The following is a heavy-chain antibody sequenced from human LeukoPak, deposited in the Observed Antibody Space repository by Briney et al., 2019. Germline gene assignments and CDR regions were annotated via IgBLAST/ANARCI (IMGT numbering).Heavy chain of an antibody. CDR1: GFTFSSYA. CDR2: ISYDGSNK. CDR3: ARDRLPYSSGWRTFDY. V-gene: IGHV3-30-3*01. Sequence: GGSLRLSCAASGFTFSSYAMHWVRQAPGKGLEWVAVISYDGSNKYYADSVKGRFTISRDNSKNTLYLQMNSLRAEDTAVYYCARDRLPYSSGWRTFDYWGQGTLVTVSS. J-gene: IGHJ4*02. D-gene: IGHD6-19*01.